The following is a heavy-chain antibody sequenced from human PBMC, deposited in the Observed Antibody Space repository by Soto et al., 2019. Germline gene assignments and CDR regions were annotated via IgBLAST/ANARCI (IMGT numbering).Heavy chain of an antibody. D-gene: IGHD3-22*01. CDR2: ISSSGSTI. CDR3: ARDRAGYYYDSSGYYYGSYYYYYGMDV. V-gene: IGHV3-11*01. CDR1: GFTFSDYY. J-gene: IGHJ6*02. Sequence: GGSLRLSCAASGFTFSDYYMSWIRQAPGKGLEWVSYISSSGSTIYYADSVKGRFTISRDNAKNSLYLQMNSLRAEDTAVYYCARDRAGYYYDSSGYYYGSYYYYYGMDVWGQGTTVTVSS.